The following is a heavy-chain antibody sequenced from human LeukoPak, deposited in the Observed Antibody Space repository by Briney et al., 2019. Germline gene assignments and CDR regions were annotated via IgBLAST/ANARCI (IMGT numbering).Heavy chain of an antibody. J-gene: IGHJ5*02. CDR3: ARNRYYYGSGNYGVPNWFDP. Sequence: SETLSLTCAVSGGSISSNSFYWGWIRQPPGKGLEWIGSIYYSGSTYYNPSLKSRVTISVDTSKNQFSLKLSSVTVADTAVYYCARNRYYYGSGNYGVPNWFDPWGQGTLVTVSS. CDR2: IYYSGST. D-gene: IGHD3-10*01. V-gene: IGHV4-39*01. CDR1: GGSISSNSFY.